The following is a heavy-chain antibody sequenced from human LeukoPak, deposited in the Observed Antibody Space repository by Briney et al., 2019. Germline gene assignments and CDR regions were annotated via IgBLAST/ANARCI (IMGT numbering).Heavy chain of an antibody. CDR2: IYYSGST. CDR1: GGSISSYY. D-gene: IGHD6-19*01. CDR3: ARDQSSGWSRLFDY. V-gene: IGHV4-59*01. Sequence: SETLSLTCTVSGGSISSYYWSWIRQPPGKGLEWIGYIYYSGSTNYNPSLKSRVTISVDTSKNQFSLKLSSVTAADTAAYYCARDQSSGWSRLFDYWGQETLVTVSS. J-gene: IGHJ4*02.